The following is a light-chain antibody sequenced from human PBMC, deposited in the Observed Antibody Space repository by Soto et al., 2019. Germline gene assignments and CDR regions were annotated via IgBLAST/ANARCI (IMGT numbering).Light chain of an antibody. CDR1: SSDVGGYNY. Sequence: QSALTQPPSASGSPGQSVTISCTGTSSDVGGYNYVSWYQQHPGKAPKLMIYEVSKRPSGVPDRFSGSKSGNTASLTVSGLQADDEADYYCNSYAGSNNVVFGGGTQLTVL. CDR3: NSYAGSNNVV. V-gene: IGLV2-8*01. CDR2: EVS. J-gene: IGLJ2*01.